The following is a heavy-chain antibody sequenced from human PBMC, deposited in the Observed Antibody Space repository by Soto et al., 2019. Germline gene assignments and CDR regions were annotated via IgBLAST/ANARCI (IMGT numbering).Heavy chain of an antibody. CDR2: IDPSDSQT. D-gene: IGHD1-1*01. Sequence: GESLKISCMGSGYSFAGYWITWVRQKPGKGLEWMGRIDPSDSQTYYSPSFRGHVTISATKSITTVFLQWSSLRASDTAMYYCASSQVQLERRRNYYGMDVWGQGTTVTVSS. J-gene: IGHJ6*02. V-gene: IGHV5-10-1*01. CDR1: GYSFAGYW. CDR3: ASSQVQLERRRNYYGMDV.